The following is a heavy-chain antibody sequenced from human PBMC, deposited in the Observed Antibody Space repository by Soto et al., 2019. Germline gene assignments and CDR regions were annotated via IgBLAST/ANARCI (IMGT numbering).Heavy chain of an antibody. CDR3: ARGVSAGVDY. V-gene: IGHV1-8*01. J-gene: IGHJ4*02. Sequence: QVQLVQSGAEVREPGASVKVSCKASGYSFTSLDINWVRQTAGQGLEWMGWIQPSTGRTGYAQKFQGRVTMTRDPSINTAYMELTTLTSDDTAFYYCARGVSAGVDYWGQGTLVTVSS. CDR2: IQPSTGRT. CDR1: GYSFTSLD. D-gene: IGHD1-26*01.